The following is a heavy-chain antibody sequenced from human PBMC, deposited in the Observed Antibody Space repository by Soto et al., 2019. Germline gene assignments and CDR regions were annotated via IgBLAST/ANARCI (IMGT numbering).Heavy chain of an antibody. J-gene: IGHJ4*02. Sequence: PSETLSLTCTVSGGSISSYYWSWIRQPPGKGLERIGYIYYSGSTDYDPSLKSRVTISVDTSKNQFSLKLSSVTAADTAVYYCARRWGTYFDFWGQGTLVTVSS. CDR3: ARRWGTYFDF. CDR2: IYYSGST. CDR1: GGSISSYY. D-gene: IGHD7-27*01. V-gene: IGHV4-59*01.